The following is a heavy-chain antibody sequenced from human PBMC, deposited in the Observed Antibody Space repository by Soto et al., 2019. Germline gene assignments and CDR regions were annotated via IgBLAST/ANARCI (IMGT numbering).Heavy chain of an antibody. CDR2: INPSGGST. D-gene: IGHD6-13*01. J-gene: IGHJ4*02. CDR3: AREGSSSSSDY. Sequence: GASVKVFCNASGCTFASYDMPCVGKAHGQGLEWMGIINPSGGSTSYAQKFQGRVTMTTDTSTSTAYMELRSLRSDDTAVYSCAREGSSSSSDYWGQGTLVTVSS. CDR1: GCTFASYD. V-gene: IGHV1-46*01.